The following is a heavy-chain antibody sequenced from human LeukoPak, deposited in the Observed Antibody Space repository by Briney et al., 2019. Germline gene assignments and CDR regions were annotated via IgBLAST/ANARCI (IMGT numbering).Heavy chain of an antibody. Sequence: ASVKVSCKASGYTFTSYGISWVRQAPGQGLEWMGWISAYNGNTNYAQKLQGRVTMTTDTSTSTAYMELRSLRPDDTAVYYCARVQGRGYSYGYFDYWGQGTLVTVSS. V-gene: IGHV1-18*01. CDR1: GYTFTSYG. CDR3: ARVQGRGYSYGYFDY. CDR2: ISAYNGNT. J-gene: IGHJ4*02. D-gene: IGHD5-18*01.